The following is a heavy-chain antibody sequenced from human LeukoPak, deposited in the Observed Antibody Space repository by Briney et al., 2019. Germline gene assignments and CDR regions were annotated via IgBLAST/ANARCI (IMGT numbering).Heavy chain of an antibody. J-gene: IGHJ4*02. CDR3: ARGSYYYDSSGYYSPFDY. D-gene: IGHD3-22*01. V-gene: IGHV1-69*13. CDR1: GYTFSDYG. Sequence: SVTVSCKASGYTFSDYGVSWVRQAPGQGLEWMGGIIPIFGTANYAQKFQGRVTITADESTSTAYMELSSLRSEDTAVYYCARGSYYYDSSGYYSPFDYWGQGTLVTVSS. CDR2: IIPIFGTA.